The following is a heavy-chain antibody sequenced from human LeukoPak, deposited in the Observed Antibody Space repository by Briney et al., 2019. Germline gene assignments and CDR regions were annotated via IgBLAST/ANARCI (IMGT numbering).Heavy chain of an antibody. D-gene: IGHD3-16*01. CDR3: AREMGDY. V-gene: IGHV3-48*04. CDR1: GFPFITYN. J-gene: IGHJ4*02. Sequence: PGGSLTLSCAVSGFPFITYNMNWVRQAPGKGLEWVSYIDSSSSTIYYADSVKGRFTVSRDNAKNSLYLQMNSLRAEDTAVYYCAREMGDYWGQGTLVTVSS. CDR2: IDSSSSTI.